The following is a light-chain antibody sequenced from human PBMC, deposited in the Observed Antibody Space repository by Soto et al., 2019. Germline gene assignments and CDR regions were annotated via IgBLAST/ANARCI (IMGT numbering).Light chain of an antibody. CDR3: QQYYSTPVT. V-gene: IGKV4-1*01. Sequence: DIVMTQSPDSLAVSLGERATINCKSSQCVLYSSNNKNYLAWYQQKPGQPPKLLIYWASTRESGVPDRFSGSGSGTDFTLTISSLQAEDVAVYYCQQYYSTPVTFGQGTKVEIK. CDR1: QCVLYSSNNKNY. CDR2: WAS. J-gene: IGKJ1*01.